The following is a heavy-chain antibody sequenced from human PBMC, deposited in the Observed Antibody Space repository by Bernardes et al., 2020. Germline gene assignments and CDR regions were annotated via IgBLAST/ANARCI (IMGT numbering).Heavy chain of an antibody. Sequence: GGSLRLSCAASGFTFSSYAMSWVRQAPGKGLEWVSAITGSGGSTYYADSVKGRFTISRDSSKNTLYLQMNSLRAEDTAVYYCAKREYYDFWSGPIDYWGQETLVTVSS. J-gene: IGHJ4*02. D-gene: IGHD3-3*01. CDR2: ITGSGGST. V-gene: IGHV3-23*01. CDR3: AKREYYDFWSGPIDY. CDR1: GFTFSSYA.